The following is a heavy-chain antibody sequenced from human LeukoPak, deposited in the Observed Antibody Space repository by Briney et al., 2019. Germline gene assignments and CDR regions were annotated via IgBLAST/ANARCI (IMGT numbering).Heavy chain of an antibody. CDR1: GGPINSYY. V-gene: IGHV4-59*08. Sequence: SETLSLTCTVSGGPINSYYWTCIRQPPGKGLEWIGYIYYSGSGNYNPSLKSRVTMSVDPSKNQFSLNLSSVTAADTAVYYCARGLTSGWYSPDFDYWGQGTLVTVSS. D-gene: IGHD6-19*01. J-gene: IGHJ4*02. CDR3: ARGLTSGWYSPDFDY. CDR2: IYYSGSG.